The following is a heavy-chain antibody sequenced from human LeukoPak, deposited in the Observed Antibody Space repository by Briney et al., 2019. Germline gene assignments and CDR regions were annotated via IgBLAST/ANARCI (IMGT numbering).Heavy chain of an antibody. V-gene: IGHV3-30*04. D-gene: IGHD2-2*01. Sequence: GRSLRLSCAASGFTFSSYAMHWVRQAPGKGLEWVAVISYDGSNKYYADSVKGRFTISRDNSKNTLYLQMNSLRAEDTAVYYCARGVVPAAYYYYSMDVWGKGTTVTVSS. CDR2: ISYDGSNK. CDR3: ARGVVPAAYYYYSMDV. J-gene: IGHJ6*04. CDR1: GFTFSSYA.